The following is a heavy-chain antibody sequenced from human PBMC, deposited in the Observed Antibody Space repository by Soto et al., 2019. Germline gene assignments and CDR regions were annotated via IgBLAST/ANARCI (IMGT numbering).Heavy chain of an antibody. V-gene: IGHV4-39*07. D-gene: IGHD3-10*01. J-gene: IGHJ5*02. CDR1: GGSTSSINDY. CDR3: VRGHKYYGSGAFRIWFDP. CDR2: IYYSGSS. Sequence: SETLSLTCTVSGGSTSSINDYWGWIRQPPGKGLEWIGSIYYSGSSYYNPSLKSRVTISVDTSKNQFSLKLSSVTAADTAVYYCVRGHKYYGSGAFRIWFDPWGQGTLVTVSS.